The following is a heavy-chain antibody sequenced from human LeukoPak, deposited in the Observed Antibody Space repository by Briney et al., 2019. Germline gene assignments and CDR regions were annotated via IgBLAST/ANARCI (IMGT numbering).Heavy chain of an antibody. V-gene: IGHV4-4*02. CDR2: IYYSGST. CDR3: ARGIGVTTYYDYVWGSYRSASFDY. Sequence: SETLSLTCAVSGGSISSSNWWSWVRQPPGKGLEWIGYIYYSGSTNYNPSLKSRVTISVDTSKNQFSLKLSSVTAADTAVYYCARGIGVTTYYDYVWGSYRSASFDYWGQGTLVTVSS. J-gene: IGHJ4*02. D-gene: IGHD3-16*02. CDR1: GGSISSSNW.